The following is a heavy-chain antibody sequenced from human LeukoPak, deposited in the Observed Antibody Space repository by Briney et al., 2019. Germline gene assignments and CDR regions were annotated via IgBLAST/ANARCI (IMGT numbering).Heavy chain of an antibody. CDR3: ARLSGTTWRDWFDP. V-gene: IGHV4-59*08. Sequence: PSETLSLTCTVSGGSITYYYWSWIRQPPGKGLEWIGYSHYSGTTNYNPSLKSRVTISVDTSKNQFSLRMTSVTAADTAVYYCARLSGTTWRDWFDPWGQGTLVTVSP. CDR2: SHYSGTT. J-gene: IGHJ5*02. D-gene: IGHD1-14*01. CDR1: GGSITYYY.